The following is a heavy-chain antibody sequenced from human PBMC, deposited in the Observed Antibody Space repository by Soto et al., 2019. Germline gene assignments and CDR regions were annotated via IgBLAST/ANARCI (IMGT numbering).Heavy chain of an antibody. CDR2: ISAYNGNT. CDR1: GYTFTSYG. D-gene: IGHD6-13*01. V-gene: IGHV1-18*01. Sequence: ASVKVSCKASGYTFTSYGISWVRQAPGQGLEWMGWISAYNGNTNYAQKLQGRVTMTTDTSTSTAYMELRSLRSDDTAVYYCARGGEQQLVHWGYYYYGMDVWGQGTTVTVSS. CDR3: ARGGEQQLVHWGYYYYGMDV. J-gene: IGHJ6*02.